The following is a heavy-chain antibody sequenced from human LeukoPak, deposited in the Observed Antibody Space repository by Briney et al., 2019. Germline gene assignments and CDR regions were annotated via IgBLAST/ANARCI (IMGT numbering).Heavy chain of an antibody. D-gene: IGHD3-16*01. CDR3: APERWGEALGI. CDR1: AFTISTYG. Sequence: PGGSLRLSCAATAFTISTYGMHWVRQAPDKGLEWVAVVSYDGGKKYYADSVKGRFTISRDNSKNTLYLQMNSLRSEDTAVYYCAPERWGEALGIWGQGTMVTVSS. CDR2: VSYDGGKK. V-gene: IGHV3-30*03. J-gene: IGHJ3*02.